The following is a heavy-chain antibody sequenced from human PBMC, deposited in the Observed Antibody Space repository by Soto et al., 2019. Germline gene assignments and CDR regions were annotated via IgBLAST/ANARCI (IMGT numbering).Heavy chain of an antibody. CDR2: IYYSGST. D-gene: IGHD1-26*01. CDR1: GGSISSSSYY. Sequence: SETLSLTCTVSGGSISSSSYYWGWLRQPPGKGLEWIGSIYYSGSTYYNPSLKSRVTISVDTSKNQLSLKLSSVTAADTAVYYCASHDGGSYSGDAFDIWGQGTMVTVSS. J-gene: IGHJ3*02. CDR3: ASHDGGSYSGDAFDI. V-gene: IGHV4-39*01.